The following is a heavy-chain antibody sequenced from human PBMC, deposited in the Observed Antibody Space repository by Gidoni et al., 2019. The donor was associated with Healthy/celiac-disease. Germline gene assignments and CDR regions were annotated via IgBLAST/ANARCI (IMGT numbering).Heavy chain of an antibody. Sequence: QVQLVQSGAEVKKPASSVKVSCKASGGSFSSYAISWVRQAPGQGLEWMGGIIPIFGTANYAQKFQGRVTITADESTSTAYMELSSLRSEDTAVYYCARDRYCSGGSCLPRWFDPWGQGTLVTVSS. CDR2: IIPIFGTA. D-gene: IGHD2-15*01. CDR3: ARDRYCSGGSCLPRWFDP. V-gene: IGHV1-69*01. CDR1: GGSFSSYA. J-gene: IGHJ5*02.